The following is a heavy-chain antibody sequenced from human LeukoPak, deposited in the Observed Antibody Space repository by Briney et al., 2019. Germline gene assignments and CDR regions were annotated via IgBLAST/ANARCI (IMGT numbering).Heavy chain of an antibody. D-gene: IGHD2-2*02. J-gene: IGHJ4*02. V-gene: IGHV1-18*01. CDR1: GYTFTSFG. CDR2: ISAYNGDT. Sequence: ASVMVSCKASGYTFTSFGISWVRQAPGQGLECMGWISAYNGDTNYAQNLQRRVTMTTDTSTSTAYMELRSLRSDDTAVYYCARLDCSSTSCYIFDYWGQGTLVTVSS. CDR3: ARLDCSSTSCYIFDY.